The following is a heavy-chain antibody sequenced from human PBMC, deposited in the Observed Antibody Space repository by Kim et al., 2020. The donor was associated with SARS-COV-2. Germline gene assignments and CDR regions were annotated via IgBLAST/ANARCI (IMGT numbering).Heavy chain of an antibody. CDR3: ASQRGCFYGSGSFGCYY. D-gene: IGHD3-10*01. Sequence: GGSLRLSCAASGFTFSSYWMHWVRQAPGKGLVWVSRINSDGSSTSYADSVKGLFTISSDNAKTTLYLQMNILRAEDTAVYYCASQRGCFYGSGSFGCYY. CDR1: GFTFSSYW. CDR2: INSDGSST. J-gene: IGHJ6*03. V-gene: IGHV3-74*01.